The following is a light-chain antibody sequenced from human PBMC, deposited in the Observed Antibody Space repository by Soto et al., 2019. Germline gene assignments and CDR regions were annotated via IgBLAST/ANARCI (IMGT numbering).Light chain of an antibody. CDR2: DAS. CDR3: QRRSDWPST. CDR1: QSVSSY. J-gene: IGKJ4*01. V-gene: IGKV3-11*01. Sequence: EIVLTQSPATLSLSPGERATLSCRASQSVSSYLAWYQQKPGQAPRLLIYDASNRATGIPARFSGSVSGTDYTLTISSLEPADIAVYYCQRRSDWPSTFGGGTKVQIK.